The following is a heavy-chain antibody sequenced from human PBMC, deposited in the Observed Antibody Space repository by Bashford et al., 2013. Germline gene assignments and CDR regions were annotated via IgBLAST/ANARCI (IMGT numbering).Heavy chain of an antibody. CDR3: ARDWFDP. J-gene: IGHJ5*02. Sequence: VASVKVSCKAFGYTFTNYAVHWVRQAPGQGLEWLAWINAGNGYTKYSQKFQDRVTITRDTSASTAYMELSSLRSEDTAIYYCARDWFDPWGQGTLVTVSS. CDR2: INAGNGYT. V-gene: IGHV1-3*01. CDR1: GYTFTNYA.